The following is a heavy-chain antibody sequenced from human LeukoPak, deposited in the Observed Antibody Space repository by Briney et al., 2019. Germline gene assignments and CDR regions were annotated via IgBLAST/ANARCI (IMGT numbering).Heavy chain of an antibody. D-gene: IGHD3-3*01. V-gene: IGHV5-51*01. J-gene: IGHJ3*01. CDR2: IYPGDSDT. Sequence: GESLKISCKGSGYSFTNNWIGWVRRMPGRGLEWMGIIYPGDSDTRYSPSLQGQVTISADKSITTAYLQWSSLKASDTAIYYCARQSLWSGYFDLWGQGTMVTVSS. CDR1: GYSFTNNW. CDR3: ARQSLWSGYFDL.